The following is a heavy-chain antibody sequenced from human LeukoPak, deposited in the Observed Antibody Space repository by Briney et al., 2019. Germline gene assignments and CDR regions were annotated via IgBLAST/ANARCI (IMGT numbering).Heavy chain of an antibody. Sequence: PGGSLRLSCETSGFSFSTYWMSWVRQAPGKGLEWVSVIYSGGSTYYADSVKGRFTISRDNSKNTLYLQMNSLRAEDTAVYYCARDAGYGDYHFDYWGQGTLVTVSS. J-gene: IGHJ4*02. D-gene: IGHD4-17*01. CDR2: IYSGGST. CDR1: GFSFSTYW. CDR3: ARDAGYGDYHFDY. V-gene: IGHV3-66*01.